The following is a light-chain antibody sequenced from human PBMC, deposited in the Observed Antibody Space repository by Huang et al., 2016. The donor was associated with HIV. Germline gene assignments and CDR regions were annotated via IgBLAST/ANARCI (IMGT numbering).Light chain of an antibody. Sequence: EIVLTQSPGTLSLSQGERATLSCRASQSVSSTYLAWYQQKPGQAPSLLIYSASSRATGIPDRFSGSGSGTDFTLTISRLEPEDFAVYYCQQYGSSPRTFGPGTKVDIK. CDR1: QSVSSTY. CDR3: QQYGSSPRT. V-gene: IGKV3-20*01. J-gene: IGKJ3*01. CDR2: SAS.